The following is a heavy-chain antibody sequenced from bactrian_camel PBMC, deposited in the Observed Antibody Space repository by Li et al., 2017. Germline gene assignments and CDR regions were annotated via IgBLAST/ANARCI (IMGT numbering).Heavy chain of an antibody. CDR3: AKGRTRQTN. CDR2: IHGVGGST. Sequence: HVQLVESGGGSVQPGGSLRLSCAAFGFTFRPYELNWVRQAPGKGLEWVSAIHGVGGSTYDADSVRGRFTISRDNAKNTLYLQMNSLKTEDTAVYYCAKGRTRQTNWGQGTQVTVS. CDR1: GFTFRPYE. J-gene: IGHJ4*01. V-gene: IGHV3S1*01.